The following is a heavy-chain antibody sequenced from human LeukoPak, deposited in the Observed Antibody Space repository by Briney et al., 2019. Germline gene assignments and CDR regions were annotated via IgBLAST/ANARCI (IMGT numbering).Heavy chain of an antibody. V-gene: IGHV3-23*01. Sequence: GGSLRLSCAASGFTFSSYAMSWVRQAPGKGLEWVSAISGSGGSTYYADSVKGRFTTSRDNSKNTLYLQMNSLRAEDTAVYYCARGEDDGEYFQHWGQGTLVTVSS. CDR1: GFTFSSYA. CDR2: ISGSGGST. J-gene: IGHJ1*01. D-gene: IGHD1-1*01. CDR3: ARGEDDGEYFQH.